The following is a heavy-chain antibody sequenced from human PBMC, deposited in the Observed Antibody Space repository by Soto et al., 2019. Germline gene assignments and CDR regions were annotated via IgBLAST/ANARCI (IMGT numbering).Heavy chain of an antibody. CDR2: IYYNGGT. J-gene: IGHJ4*02. CDR3: ARDVGQGRGVIGHY. CDR1: GDSVNSENSY. D-gene: IGHD3-16*02. Sequence: SETLSLTCTVSGDSVNSENSYWNWIRQAPGKGPEWIGYIYYNGGTNYNPSLKSRATILLDTSTNQFSLTLTSVTAADTAVYYCARDVGQGRGVIGHYWGRGILVTVSS. V-gene: IGHV4-61*01.